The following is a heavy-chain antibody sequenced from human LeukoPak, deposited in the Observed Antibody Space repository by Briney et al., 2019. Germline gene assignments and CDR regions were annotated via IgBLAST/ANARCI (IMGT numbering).Heavy chain of an antibody. CDR1: GGTFSNYA. J-gene: IGHJ4*02. CDR3: AGDTIVAPAGMGYYENSGYLFEY. Sequence: GSSVKVSCKASGGTFSNYAFSWVRQAPGQGLEWMGRIIPIVEIADYTQKFQGRVTITADKSTSTTYMELSSLRSEDTAVYYCAGDTIVAPAGMGYYENSGYLFEYWGQGTLVTVSS. D-gene: IGHD3-22*01. CDR2: IIPIVEIA. V-gene: IGHV1-69*04.